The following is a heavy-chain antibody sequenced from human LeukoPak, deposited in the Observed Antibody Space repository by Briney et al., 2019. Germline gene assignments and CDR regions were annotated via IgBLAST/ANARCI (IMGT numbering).Heavy chain of an antibody. CDR1: GFTFSSYA. D-gene: IGHD6-19*01. V-gene: IGHV3-23*01. Sequence: GGSLRLSCAASGFTFSSYAMSGVRQAPGKGLEWVSGINTRGGRTYYADSVKGRFTISRDNSKNTLYLQMHSMRAEDTAVYYCASGWYIDYWGQGTLVTVSS. CDR3: ASGWYIDY. J-gene: IGHJ4*02. CDR2: INTRGGRT.